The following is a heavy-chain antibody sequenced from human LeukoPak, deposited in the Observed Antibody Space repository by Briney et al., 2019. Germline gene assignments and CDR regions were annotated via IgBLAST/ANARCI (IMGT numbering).Heavy chain of an antibody. Sequence: ASVKVSCKASGYTFTSYYMHWVRQAPGQGLEWMGIINPSGGSTSYAQKFQGRVTMTRDTSTSTVYMELSSLRSEDTAVYYCARDPYYDYVWGSWDIWGQETMVTVSS. CDR1: GYTFTSYY. CDR2: INPSGGST. D-gene: IGHD3-16*01. J-gene: IGHJ3*02. V-gene: IGHV1-46*01. CDR3: ARDPYYDYVWGSWDI.